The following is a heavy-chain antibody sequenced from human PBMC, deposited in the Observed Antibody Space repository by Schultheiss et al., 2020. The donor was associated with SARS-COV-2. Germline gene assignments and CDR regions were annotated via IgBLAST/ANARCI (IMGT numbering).Heavy chain of an antibody. CDR3: ARGRRQWLVFQYYGMDV. J-gene: IGHJ6*02. D-gene: IGHD6-19*01. CDR1: GYTFTSYD. CDR2: MNPNSGNT. V-gene: IGHV1-8*01. Sequence: ASVKVSCKASGYTFTSYDINWVRQATGQGLEWMGWMNPNSGNTGYAQKFQGRVTMTRNTSISTAYMELSSLRSEDTAVYYCARGRRQWLVFQYYGMDVWGQGTTVTVSS.